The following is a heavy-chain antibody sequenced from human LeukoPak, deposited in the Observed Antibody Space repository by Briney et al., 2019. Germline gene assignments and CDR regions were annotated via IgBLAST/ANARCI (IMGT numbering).Heavy chain of an antibody. J-gene: IGHJ4*02. CDR2: IKQDGSEK. V-gene: IGHV3-7*01. CDR1: GFTFSSYW. Sequence: PGGSLRLSCAASGFTFSSYWMNWVRQAPGKGLEWVANIKQDGSEKYYVDSVKGRFTISRDNAKNSLYLQMNSLRAEDTAVYYCARETPLYAGEGFDCWGQGSLVTVSS. D-gene: IGHD2-2*01. CDR3: ARETPLYAGEGFDC.